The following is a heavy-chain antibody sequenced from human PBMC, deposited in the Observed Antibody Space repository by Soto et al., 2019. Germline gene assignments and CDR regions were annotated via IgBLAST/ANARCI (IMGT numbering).Heavy chain of an antibody. CDR1: GFTFSRNG. CDR3: ARVAVQEDEILTGYSDYHYYYGMDV. CDR2: IWYDGSNQ. Sequence: QVQLVESGGGVVQPGRSLRLSCAASGFTFSRNGMHWVRQAPGKGLEWVAIIWYDGSNQYYADSVKGRFTISRDNSKNTLYLQMNSLRAEDTAVYYCARVAVQEDEILTGYSDYHYYYGMDVWGQGTTVTVSS. J-gene: IGHJ6*02. V-gene: IGHV3-33*01. D-gene: IGHD3-9*01.